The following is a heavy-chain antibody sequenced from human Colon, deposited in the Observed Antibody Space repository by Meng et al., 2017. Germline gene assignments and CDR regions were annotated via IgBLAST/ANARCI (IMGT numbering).Heavy chain of an antibody. J-gene: IGHJ3*02. CDR1: GFTFSSYA. V-gene: IGHV3-23*01. Sequence: GESLKISCAASGFTFSSYAMSWVRQAPGKGLEWVSAISGSGGSTYYADSVKGRFTISRDNSKNPLYLQMNSLGTEDTAVYYCAKGPSYKTYYYDSSGADAFDIWGQGTMVTVSS. CDR3: AKGPSYKTYYYDSSGADAFDI. CDR2: ISGSGGST. D-gene: IGHD3-22*01.